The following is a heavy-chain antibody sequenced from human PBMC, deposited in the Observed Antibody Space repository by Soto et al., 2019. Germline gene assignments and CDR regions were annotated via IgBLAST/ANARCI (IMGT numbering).Heavy chain of an antibody. J-gene: IGHJ6*03. CDR1: GFTFSNAW. CDR3: TTLKRWGNINCSGGSCYSFYYYYYMDV. D-gene: IGHD2-15*01. V-gene: IGHV3-15*01. CDR2: IKSKTDGGTT. Sequence: GGSLRLSCAASGFTFSNAWMSWVRQAPGKGLEWVGRIKSKTDGGTTDYAAPVKGRFTISRDDSKNTLYLQMNSLKTEDTAVYYCTTLKRWGNINCSGGSCYSFYYYYYMDVWGKGTTVTVSS.